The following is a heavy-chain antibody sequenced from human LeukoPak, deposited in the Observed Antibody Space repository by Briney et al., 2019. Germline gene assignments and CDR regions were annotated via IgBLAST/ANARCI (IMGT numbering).Heavy chain of an antibody. V-gene: IGHV4-39*07. CDR2: IYYSGST. CDR3: ARVTGYMTEDYFDY. CDR1: GDSISRSRSY. Sequence: SETLSLTCTVSGDSISRSRSYWGWIRQPPGEGLEWIGSIYYSGSTYYNTSLKSRVTISVDTSKNQFSLRLSSVTAADTAVYYCARVTGYMTEDYFDYWGQGTLITVSS. J-gene: IGHJ4*02. D-gene: IGHD6-13*01.